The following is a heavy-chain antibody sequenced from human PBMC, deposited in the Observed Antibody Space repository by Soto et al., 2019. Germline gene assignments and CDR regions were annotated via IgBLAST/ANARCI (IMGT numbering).Heavy chain of an antibody. D-gene: IGHD3-9*01. V-gene: IGHV3-53*01. CDR1: GFTVSSNY. J-gene: IGHJ6*04. CDR3: ARVDWYYGMDV. CDR2: IYSGGST. Sequence: EVQLVESGGGLIQPGGSLRLSCAASGFTVSSNYMSWVRQAPGEGLEWVSVIYSGGSTYYADSVKGRFTISRDNSKNTLYLQMSSLRAEDTAVYYCARVDWYYGMDVWGEGTTVTVSS.